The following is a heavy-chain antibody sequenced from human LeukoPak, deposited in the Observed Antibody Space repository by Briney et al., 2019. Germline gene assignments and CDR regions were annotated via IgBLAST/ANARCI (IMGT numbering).Heavy chain of an antibody. J-gene: IGHJ6*03. CDR3: ARASEDYYYYYMDV. D-gene: IGHD1-14*01. V-gene: IGHV4-61*02. CDR2: IYSSGRT. CDR1: GGSISSGPYY. Sequence: PSETLSLTCTVSGGSISSGPYYWSWIRQPAGKGLEWIGRIYSSGRTNYNPSLKSRVTISLDTSKNQISLKVSSVTAADTAMYYCARASEDYYYYYMDVWGKGTTVTISS.